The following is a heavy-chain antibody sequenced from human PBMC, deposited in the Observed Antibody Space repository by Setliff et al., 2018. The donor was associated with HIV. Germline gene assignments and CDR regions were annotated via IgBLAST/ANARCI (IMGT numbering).Heavy chain of an antibody. D-gene: IGHD3-22*01. J-gene: IGHJ4*02. CDR2: SITTGTT. CDR1: GFTFSSYE. CDR3: ARHDSGGYYSLDY. V-gene: IGHV4-4*09. Sequence: GSLRLSCAVSGFTFSSYEMNWVRQAPGKGLEWVSSITTGTTYYNPSLKSRVTISVDTSKNQFSLKLSSVTAADTAVYYCARHDSGGYYSLDYWGQGTLVTVSS.